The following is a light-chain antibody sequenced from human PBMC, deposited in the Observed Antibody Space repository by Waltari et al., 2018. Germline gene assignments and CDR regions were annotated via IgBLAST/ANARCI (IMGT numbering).Light chain of an antibody. CDR1: NLGYKI. CDR3: QTWDSSILL. V-gene: IGLV3-1*01. CDR2: EDN. Sequence: SYDLTHRPSVSVSPGHTASIICSVNNLGYKIACWYQQKPGQSPVLVIYEDNKLPSGIPDRFSVSNSGNTATLTISGIQAMDEADYYCQTWDSSILLFGGGTTLTVL. J-gene: IGLJ2*01.